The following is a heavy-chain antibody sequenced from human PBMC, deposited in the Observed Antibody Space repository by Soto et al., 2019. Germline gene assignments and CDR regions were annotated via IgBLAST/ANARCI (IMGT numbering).Heavy chain of an antibody. CDR2: ISGSGGST. D-gene: IGHD3-16*01. CDR1: GFTFSSYA. Sequence: GGSLRLSCAASGFTFSSYAMSWVRQAPGKGLEWVSAISGSGGSTYYADSVKGRFTISRDNSKNMLYLQMNSLRAEDTAVYYCAKDRPGTVGAYYYYGMDVWGQGTTVTVSS. J-gene: IGHJ6*02. V-gene: IGHV3-23*01. CDR3: AKDRPGTVGAYYYYGMDV.